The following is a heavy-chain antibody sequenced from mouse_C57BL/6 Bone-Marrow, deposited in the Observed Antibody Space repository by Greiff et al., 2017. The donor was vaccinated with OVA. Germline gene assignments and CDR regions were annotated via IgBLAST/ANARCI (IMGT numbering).Heavy chain of an antibody. V-gene: IGHV1-50*01. Sequence: VQLQQPGAELVKPGASVKLSCKASGYTFTSYWMQWVKQRPGQGLEWIGEIDPSDSYTNYNQKFKGKATLTVDTSPSTAYMQLSSLTSEDSAVYYCASLGHAMDYWGQGTSVTVSS. CDR1: GYTFTSYW. CDR2: IDPSDSYT. J-gene: IGHJ4*01. CDR3: ASLGHAMDY. D-gene: IGHD4-1*01.